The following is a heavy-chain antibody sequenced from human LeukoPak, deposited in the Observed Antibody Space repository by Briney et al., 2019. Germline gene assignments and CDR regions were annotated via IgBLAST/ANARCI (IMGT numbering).Heavy chain of an antibody. CDR1: GYTFTGYF. V-gene: IGHV1-2*02. Sequence: AASVKVSCKASGYTFTGYFMHWVRQAPGQGLEWMGWVNPNSGGTNYAQNFQGRVTMTRDTSISTAYMEVSRLRSDDTAVYYCAREDSSGYDYWGQGTLVTVSS. D-gene: IGHD3-22*01. CDR3: AREDSSGYDY. CDR2: VNPNSGGT. J-gene: IGHJ4*02.